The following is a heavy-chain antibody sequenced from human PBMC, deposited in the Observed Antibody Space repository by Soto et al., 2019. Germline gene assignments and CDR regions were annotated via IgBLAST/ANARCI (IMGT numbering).Heavy chain of an antibody. J-gene: IGHJ4*02. CDR1: CGSIISSNW. V-gene: IGHV4-4*02. D-gene: IGHD3-22*01. CDR2: IYHSGST. CDR3: ARGPDYYDSSGYYNAFDY. Sequence: SETLSLTCAFSCGSIISSNWWSWVRQPPGKGLEWIGEIYHSGSTNYNPSLKSRVTISVDKSKNQFSLKLSSVTAADTAVYYCARGPDYYDSSGYYNAFDYWGQGTLVTVSS.